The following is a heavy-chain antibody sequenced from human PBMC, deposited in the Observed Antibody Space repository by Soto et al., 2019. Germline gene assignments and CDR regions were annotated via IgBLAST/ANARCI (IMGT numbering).Heavy chain of an antibody. CDR3: ARGPASGDFDI. Sequence: ASVKVSCKTSGYAFTVYWLHWLRQAPGQGPEWMAWINPNTGDTGSAQKFQDRVTLTRDTSITTAYMELSSLRPDDAAVYYCARGPASGDFDIWGQGAMVTVSS. J-gene: IGHJ3*02. CDR2: INPNTGDT. D-gene: IGHD3-3*01. CDR1: GYAFTVYW. V-gene: IGHV1-2*02.